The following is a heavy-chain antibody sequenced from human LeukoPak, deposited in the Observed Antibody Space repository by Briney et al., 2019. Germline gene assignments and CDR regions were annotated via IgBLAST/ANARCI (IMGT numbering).Heavy chain of an antibody. CDR3: ALGPYELDV. CDR1: AGSISSHY. Sequence: PSETLSLTCSVSAGSISSHYCSWIRQPTGKGLEWIGYIQNSGRTNYNPSLKDRVTILVDTSKNQFSLKLRSVTAADTAVYYCALGPYELDVWGQGTLINVSS. V-gene: IGHV4-59*11. D-gene: IGHD3-22*01. CDR2: IQNSGRT. J-gene: IGHJ4*02.